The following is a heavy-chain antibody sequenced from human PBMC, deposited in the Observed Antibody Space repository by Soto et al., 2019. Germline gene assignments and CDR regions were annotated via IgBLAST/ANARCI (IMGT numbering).Heavy chain of an antibody. Sequence: SETLSLTCTVSGGSISSYYWSWIRQPPGKGLEWIGYIYYSGSTNYNPSLKSRVTISVDTSKNLFSLKLSSVTAADTAVYYCARRRGYCSGGSCLYYFDYWGQGTLVTVSS. J-gene: IGHJ4*02. D-gene: IGHD2-15*01. V-gene: IGHV4-59*08. CDR1: GGSISSYY. CDR3: ARRRGYCSGGSCLYYFDY. CDR2: IYYSGST.